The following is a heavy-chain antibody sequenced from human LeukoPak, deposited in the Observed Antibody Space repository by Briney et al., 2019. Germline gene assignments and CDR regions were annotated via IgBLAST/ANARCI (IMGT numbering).Heavy chain of an antibody. CDR2: ISAYNGNT. Sequence: ASVKVSCKASGYTFTSYSISWVRQAPGQGLEWMGWISAYNGNTNYAQKLQGRVTMTTGTSTSTAYMELRSLRSDDTAVYYCARPLQCSGGSCYSGHDAFDIWGQGTMVTVSS. V-gene: IGHV1-18*01. J-gene: IGHJ3*02. CDR3: ARPLQCSGGSCYSGHDAFDI. CDR1: GYTFTSYS. D-gene: IGHD2-15*01.